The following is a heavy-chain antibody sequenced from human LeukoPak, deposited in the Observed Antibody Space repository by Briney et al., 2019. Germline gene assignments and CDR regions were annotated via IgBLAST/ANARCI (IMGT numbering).Heavy chain of an antibody. Sequence: SETLSLTCTVSGGSISSSSYYWGWIRQPPGKGLEWIGSIYYRGSTYYNPSLKSRVTISVDTSKNQFSLKLSSVTAADTAVYYCARRIAAAGPADYWGQGTLVTVSS. V-gene: IGHV4-39*01. CDR2: IYYRGST. CDR3: ARRIAAAGPADY. J-gene: IGHJ4*02. CDR1: GGSISSSSYY. D-gene: IGHD6-13*01.